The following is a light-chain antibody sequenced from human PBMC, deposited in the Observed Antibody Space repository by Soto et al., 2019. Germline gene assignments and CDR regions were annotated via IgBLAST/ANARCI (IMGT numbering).Light chain of an antibody. CDR1: SRDVGGYNY. CDR2: DVS. CDR3: SSYTSRSTVV. V-gene: IGLV2-14*01. Sequence: QSALTKPASVSGSPGQSSPISCTGTSRDVGGYNYVSWYPQHPGKAPKLMIYDVSNRPSGVFNRFSGSKSGNTASLTISGLQAEDEADYYCSSYTSRSTVVFAGGTKLTVL. J-gene: IGLJ2*01.